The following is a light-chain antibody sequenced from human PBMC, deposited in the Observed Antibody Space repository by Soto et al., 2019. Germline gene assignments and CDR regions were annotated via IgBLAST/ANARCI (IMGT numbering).Light chain of an antibody. CDR2: DVS. V-gene: IGLV2-14*01. J-gene: IGLJ1*01. CDR3: CSYTSSSTYV. Sequence: QSALTQPASVSGSPGQSITISCTGTSSDVGAYNYVSWFQQYPGKAPKLMIYDVSNRPSGVSNRFAGSKSGNTASLTIAGLQAEEEADYYCCSYTSSSTYVFGTGTKLTVL. CDR1: SSDVGAYNY.